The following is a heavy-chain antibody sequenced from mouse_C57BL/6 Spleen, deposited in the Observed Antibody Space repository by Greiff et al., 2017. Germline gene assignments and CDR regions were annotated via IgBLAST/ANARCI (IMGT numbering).Heavy chain of an antibody. J-gene: IGHJ3*01. CDR2: IYPRSGNT. V-gene: IGHV1-81*01. CDR1: GYTFTSYG. CDR3: AANCSGYVLAY. D-gene: IGHD3-2*02. Sequence: QVQLQQSGAELARPGASVKLSCKASGYTFTSYGISWVKQRTGQGLEWIGEIYPRSGNTYYNEKLKGKATLTADKSSSTAYMELRSLTSEDSAVDFCAANCSGYVLAYWGQGTLVTVSA.